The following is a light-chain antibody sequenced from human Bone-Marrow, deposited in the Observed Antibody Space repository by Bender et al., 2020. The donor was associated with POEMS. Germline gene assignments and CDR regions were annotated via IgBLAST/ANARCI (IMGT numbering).Light chain of an antibody. CDR2: EVS. CDR1: SSDVGSYKL. J-gene: IGLJ2*01. CDR3: SSYMNTNTVDVV. V-gene: IGLV2-14*02. Sequence: QSALTQPASVSGSPGQSITISCTGTSSDVGSYKLVSWYQQHPGKAPKLIISEVSKRPSGVSNRFSGSKSGNTASLTISGLQAEDEADYYCSSYMNTNTVDVVFGGGTKLTVL.